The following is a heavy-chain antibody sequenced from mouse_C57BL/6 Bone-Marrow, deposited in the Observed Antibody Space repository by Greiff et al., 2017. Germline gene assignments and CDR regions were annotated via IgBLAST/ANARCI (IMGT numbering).Heavy chain of an antibody. J-gene: IGHJ4*01. CDR1: GFTFSSYA. CDR2: ISDGGSYT. V-gene: IGHV5-4*01. D-gene: IGHD2-12*01. CDR3: KRDGNYREAMDY. Sequence: EVQRVESGGGLVKPGGSLKLSCAASGFTFSSYAMSWVRQTPEKRLEWVATISDGGSYTYYPENVKGRFTISRDNATNTLYLQLSHLKAEDTAMYYCKRDGNYREAMDYWGQGTSVTVSS.